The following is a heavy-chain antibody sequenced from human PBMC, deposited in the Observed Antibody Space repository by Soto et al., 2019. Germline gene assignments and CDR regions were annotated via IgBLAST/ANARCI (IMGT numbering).Heavy chain of an antibody. D-gene: IGHD1-7*01. CDR2: IKSKTDGGTT. Sequence: GGSLRLSCAASGFTFSNAWMSWVRQAPGKGLEWVGRIKSKTDGGTTDYAAPVKGRFTISRDDSKNTLYLQMNSLKTEDTAVYYCTTDHNWNYDDDGEDFDYWGQETLVTVSS. CDR3: TTDHNWNYDDDGEDFDY. V-gene: IGHV3-15*01. CDR1: GFTFSNAW. J-gene: IGHJ4*02.